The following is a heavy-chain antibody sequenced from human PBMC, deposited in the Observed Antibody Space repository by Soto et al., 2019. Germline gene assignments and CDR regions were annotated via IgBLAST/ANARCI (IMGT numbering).Heavy chain of an antibody. V-gene: IGHV3-48*02. D-gene: IGHD2-21*01. Sequence: VGSLRLSCEASGFTFTDYTMNWVRQAPGKGLEWVSYIGTSPGFISYADSVKGRFTISRDNAQNSLSLQMNSLRDEDTAVYYCARDRAWAFDYWGQGALVTVSS. J-gene: IGHJ4*02. CDR3: ARDRAWAFDY. CDR1: GFTFTDYT. CDR2: IGTSPGFI.